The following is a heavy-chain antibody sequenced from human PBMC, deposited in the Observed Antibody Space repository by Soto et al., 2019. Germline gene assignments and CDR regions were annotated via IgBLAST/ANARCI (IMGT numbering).Heavy chain of an antibody. CDR2: IIPIFGTA. J-gene: IGHJ4*02. CDR1: GGTFSSYA. V-gene: IGHV1-69*01. CDR3: AQTLLRENSAHCSGGSCYPPLDY. Sequence: QVQLVQSGAEVKKPGSSVKVSCKASGGTFSSYAISWVRQAPGQGLEWMGGIIPIFGTANYAQTFQGRVTITADESTSTAYMELSSLRSEDTAVYYCAQTLLRENSAHCSGGSCYPPLDYWGQGTLVTVSS. D-gene: IGHD2-15*01.